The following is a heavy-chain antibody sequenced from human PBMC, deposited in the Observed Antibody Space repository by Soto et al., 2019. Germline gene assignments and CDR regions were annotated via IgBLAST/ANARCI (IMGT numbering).Heavy chain of an antibody. D-gene: IGHD1-26*01. CDR2: IYSGGST. V-gene: IGHV3-53*01. Sequence: VQLVESGGGVVQPGRSLRLSCAASGFTVSSNYMSWVRQAPGKGLEWVSVIYSGGSTYYADSVKGRFTISRDNSKNTLYLQMNSLRAEDTAVYYCARTLPEGPRYSGSLGLFDYWGQGTLVTVSS. CDR1: GFTVSSNY. J-gene: IGHJ4*02. CDR3: ARTLPEGPRYSGSLGLFDY.